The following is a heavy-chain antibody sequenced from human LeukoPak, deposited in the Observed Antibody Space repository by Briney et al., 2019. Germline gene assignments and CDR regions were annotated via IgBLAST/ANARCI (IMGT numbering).Heavy chain of an antibody. Sequence: GGALRLSCAASGFTLSSYGMDWVRQAPGKGVEWGAVIWDDGSNKYYADSVKRRFTISRDNSKNTLYLQMNSLRAEDTAVYYCAKVRYSSSWGLDAFDIWGQGTMVTVSS. CDR1: GFTLSSYG. J-gene: IGHJ3*02. CDR2: IWDDGSNK. V-gene: IGHV3-33*06. CDR3: AKVRYSSSWGLDAFDI. D-gene: IGHD6-13*01.